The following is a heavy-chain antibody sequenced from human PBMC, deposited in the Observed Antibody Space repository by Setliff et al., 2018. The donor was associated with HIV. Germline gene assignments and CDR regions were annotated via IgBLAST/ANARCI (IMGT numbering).Heavy chain of an antibody. V-gene: IGHV4-39*07. CDR3: ARDPHCFDTSGYYSYFYFDF. CDR1: GGSISSNNDH. CDR2: ISHSGNT. D-gene: IGHD3-22*01. Sequence: SETLSLTCTVSGGSISSNNDHWGWIRQPPGKGLEWIGSISHSGNTYHNPSLQSRVTISLDMSKSQFSLKLRSMSAADTAVYYCARDPHCFDTSGYYSYFYFDFWGQGMLVTVSS. J-gene: IGHJ4*02.